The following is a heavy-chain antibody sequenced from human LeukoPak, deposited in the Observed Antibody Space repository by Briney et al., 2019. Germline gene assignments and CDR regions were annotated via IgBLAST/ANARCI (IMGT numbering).Heavy chain of an antibody. CDR2: INPYNGNT. V-gene: IGHV1-18*01. J-gene: IGHJ4*02. Sequence: EASVKVSCKPSGYTFTSYGISWVRQAPGQGLEWMAWINPYNGNTNYAQKLRGRVTMTTDTSTGTAYMELRSLTSDDTAVYYCARGLSGYPYSLDFCGQGTLVTVSS. CDR3: ARGLSGYPYSLDF. D-gene: IGHD3-3*01. CDR1: GYTFTSYG.